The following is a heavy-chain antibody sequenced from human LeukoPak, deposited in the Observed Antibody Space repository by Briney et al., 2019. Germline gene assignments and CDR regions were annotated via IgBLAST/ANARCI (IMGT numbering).Heavy chain of an antibody. Sequence: PSETLSLTCTVSGVSISSSSYCWGWIRQPPGKGLEWIGSIYYSGSTYYNPSLKSRVTISVDTSKNQFSLKLSSVTAADTAVYYCAKAVAGGWFDPWGQGTLVTVSS. J-gene: IGHJ5*02. CDR2: IYYSGST. V-gene: IGHV4-39*01. CDR3: AKAVAGGWFDP. CDR1: GVSISSSSYC. D-gene: IGHD6-19*01.